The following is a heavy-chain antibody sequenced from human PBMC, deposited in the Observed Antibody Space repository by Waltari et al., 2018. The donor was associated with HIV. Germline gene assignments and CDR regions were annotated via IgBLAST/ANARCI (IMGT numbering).Heavy chain of an antibody. CDR3: ARCSIFWGFDP. J-gene: IGHJ5*02. CDR1: GFPFSSYW. CDR2: IKQDGSEK. V-gene: IGHV3-7*01. Sequence: EVQLVESGGGLVQPGGSLRLSCAASGFPFSSYWLSWVRQAPGKGLEWVANIKQDGSEKYYVDSVKGRFTISRDNAKNSLYLQMNSLRAEDTAVYYCARCSIFWGFDPWGQGTLVTVSS. D-gene: IGHD3-9*01.